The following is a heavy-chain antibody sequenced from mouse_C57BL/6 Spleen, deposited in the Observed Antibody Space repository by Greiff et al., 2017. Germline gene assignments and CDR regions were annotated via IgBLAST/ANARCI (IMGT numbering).Heavy chain of an antibody. CDR1: GFNIKDYY. V-gene: IGHV14-1*01. D-gene: IGHD1-1*01. CDR3: TTHYYGSSPEYYFDY. J-gene: IGHJ2*01. Sequence: EVQLQESGAELVRPGASVKLSCTASGFNIKDYYMHWVKQRPEQGLEWIGRIDPEDGDTEYAPKFQGKATMTADTSSNTAYLQLSSLTSEDTAVYYCTTHYYGSSPEYYFDYWGQGTTLTVSS. CDR2: IDPEDGDT.